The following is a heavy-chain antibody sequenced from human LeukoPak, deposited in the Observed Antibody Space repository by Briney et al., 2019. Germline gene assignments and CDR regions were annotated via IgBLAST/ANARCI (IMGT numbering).Heavy chain of an antibody. D-gene: IGHD1-26*01. CDR1: GYTFTSYH. J-gene: IGHJ3*02. CDR3: ARVAYSGSYHDAFDI. Sequence: ASVKVSCKASGYTFTSYHMHWVRQAPGQGLEWMGIINPSGGSTSYAQKFQGRVTMTRDTSTSTVYMELSSLRSEDTAVYYCARVAYSGSYHDAFDIWGQGTMVTVSS. V-gene: IGHV1-46*01. CDR2: INPSGGST.